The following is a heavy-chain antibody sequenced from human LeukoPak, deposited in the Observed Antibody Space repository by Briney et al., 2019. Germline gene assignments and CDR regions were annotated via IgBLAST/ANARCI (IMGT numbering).Heavy chain of an antibody. CDR2: IRTDGGKT. V-gene: IGHV3-30*02. CDR3: AKDGVILAPGVYWYMDV. D-gene: IGHD3-16*02. Sequence: GGSLRLSCEASGFTFSSYAMHWVRQAPGKGLEWVAFIRTDGGKTYYADSAKGRFTISRDNSRHTLYLQMNSLRAEDTAVFYCAKDGVILAPGVYWYMDVWGRGTTVTVSS. J-gene: IGHJ6*03. CDR1: GFTFSSYA.